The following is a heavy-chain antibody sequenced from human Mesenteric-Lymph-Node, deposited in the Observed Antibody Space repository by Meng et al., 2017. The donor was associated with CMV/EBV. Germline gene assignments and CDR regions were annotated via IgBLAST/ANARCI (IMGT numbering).Heavy chain of an antibody. CDR2: FDPEDGET. CDR1: GYTLTELS. Sequence: ASVKVSCKVSGYTLTELSMHWVRQAPGKGLEWMGGFDPEDGETIYAQKFQGRVTMTTDTFTNTAYMEMRSLRSDDTAVYYCAREDDGSGSHIGVNYYYYGMDVWGQGTTVTVSS. V-gene: IGHV1-24*01. CDR3: AREDDGSGSHIGVNYYYYGMDV. D-gene: IGHD3-10*01. J-gene: IGHJ6*02.